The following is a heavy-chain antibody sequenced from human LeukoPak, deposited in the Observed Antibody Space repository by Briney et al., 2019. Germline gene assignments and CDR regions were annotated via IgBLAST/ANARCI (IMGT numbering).Heavy chain of an antibody. Sequence: RPGGSLRLSCAASGFTFDDYAMHWVRQAPGKGLEWVSGISWNSGSIGYADSVKGRFTISRDNAKNSLYLQMNSLRAEDTALYYCAKDQNSGSYQYFDYWGQGTLVTVSS. V-gene: IGHV3-9*01. CDR2: ISWNSGSI. CDR1: GFTFDDYA. D-gene: IGHD1-26*01. J-gene: IGHJ4*02. CDR3: AKDQNSGSYQYFDY.